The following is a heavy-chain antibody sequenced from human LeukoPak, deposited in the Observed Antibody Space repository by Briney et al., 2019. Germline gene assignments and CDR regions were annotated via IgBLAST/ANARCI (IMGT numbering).Heavy chain of an antibody. CDR2: FYSGGNT. CDR3: AKLPSSGWLDY. J-gene: IGHJ4*02. CDR1: GFTSSSYW. Sequence: GGSLRLSCAASGFTSSSYWMSWVRQAPGKGLEWVSAFYSGGNTYYTGSVKGRFIISRDSSKNTLYLQMNNLRPEDTAMYYCAKLPSSGWLDYWGQGTLVTVSS. D-gene: IGHD6-19*01. V-gene: IGHV3-53*01.